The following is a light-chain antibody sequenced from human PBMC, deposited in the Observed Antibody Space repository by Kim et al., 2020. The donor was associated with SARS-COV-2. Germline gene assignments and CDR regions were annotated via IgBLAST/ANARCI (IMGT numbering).Light chain of an antibody. Sequence: VAAGQTARVTSGGNGNGSTTGQWQQQEPAPAPVLVIYSDRNPPSGNPEPFSGSNSANTATLTSSRAQARDEYDCSCQVWDSSAWVFGGGTQLTVL. J-gene: IGLJ3*02. CDR1: GNGSTT. CDR3: QVWDSSAWV. V-gene: IGLV3-9*01. CDR2: SDR.